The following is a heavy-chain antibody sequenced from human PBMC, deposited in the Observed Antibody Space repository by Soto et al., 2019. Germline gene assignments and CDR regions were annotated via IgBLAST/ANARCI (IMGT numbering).Heavy chain of an antibody. D-gene: IGHD3-22*01. Sequence: GASVKVSCKASGYTFTGYYMHWVRQAPGLGLEWMGWINPNSGGTNYAQKFQGRVTMTRDTSISTAYMELSRLRSDDTAVYYCARDYYDSSGYDRPDYWGQGTLVTVSS. J-gene: IGHJ4*02. CDR3: ARDYYDSSGYDRPDY. CDR2: INPNSGGT. CDR1: GYTFTGYY. V-gene: IGHV1-2*02.